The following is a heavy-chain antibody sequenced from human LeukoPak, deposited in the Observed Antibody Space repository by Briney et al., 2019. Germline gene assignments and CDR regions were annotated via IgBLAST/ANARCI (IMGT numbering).Heavy chain of an antibody. CDR2: ISSSSSYI. D-gene: IGHD3-22*01. J-gene: IGHJ4*02. V-gene: IGHV3-21*01. CDR1: GFTFSSYS. CDR3: ARAPYYYDSSGWFDY. Sequence: PGGSLRLSCAASGFTFSSYSMNWVRQAPGKGLEWVSSISSSSSYIYYADSVKGRFTISIDNAKNSLYLQMNSLRAEDTAVYYCARAPYYYDSSGWFDYWGQGTLVTVSS.